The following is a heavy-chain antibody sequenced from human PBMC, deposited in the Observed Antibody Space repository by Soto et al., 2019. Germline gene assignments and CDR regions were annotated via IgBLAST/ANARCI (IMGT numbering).Heavy chain of an antibody. D-gene: IGHD3-10*01. V-gene: IGHV3-23*01. CDR3: AKNNMGYYLDY. J-gene: IGHJ4*02. CDR2: ISGSGGTT. CDR1: GFTFSNYA. Sequence: EVQVLESGGALVQPGGSLRLSCAASGFTFSNYAMSWVRQAPGKGLEWVSSISGSGGTTYYADSVKGRLTLSRDNSKNTLYLQMNSLRVEDTAVYYCAKNNMGYYLDYRGQGTLVTVSS.